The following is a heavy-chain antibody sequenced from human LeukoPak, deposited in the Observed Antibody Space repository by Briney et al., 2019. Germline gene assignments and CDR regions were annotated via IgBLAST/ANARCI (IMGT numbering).Heavy chain of an antibody. CDR3: STDGSSWYEGYYYTDV. CDR2: IKSKGDGGTT. CDR1: GFSFNIAW. D-gene: IGHD6-13*01. V-gene: IGHV3-15*01. Sequence: GGSLRLSCAASGFSFNIAWMSWVRQAPGKGLEWVGRIKSKGDGGTTDYAAHVKGRLTISRDDSKNTLYLQMNSLKTEDTAVYYCSTDGSSWYEGYYYTDVWGKGTTVTVSS. J-gene: IGHJ6*03.